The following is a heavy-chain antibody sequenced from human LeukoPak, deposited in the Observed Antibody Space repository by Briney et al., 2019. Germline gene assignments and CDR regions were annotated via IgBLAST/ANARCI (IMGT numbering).Heavy chain of an antibody. J-gene: IGHJ5*02. Sequence: SETLSLTCTVSGVSISSYYWSWVRQPPGKGLEWIGYIYYSGSTNYNPSLKSRVTISVDTSKNQFSLKLSSVTAADTAVYYCARLRGQLRNWFDPWGQGTLVTVSS. CDR2: IYYSGST. CDR1: GVSISSYY. CDR3: ARLRGQLRNWFDP. D-gene: IGHD2-2*01. V-gene: IGHV4-59*01.